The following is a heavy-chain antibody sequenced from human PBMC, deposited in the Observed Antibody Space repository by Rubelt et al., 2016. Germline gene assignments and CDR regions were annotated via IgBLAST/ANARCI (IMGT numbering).Heavy chain of an antibody. CDR2: ISNDGSNK. V-gene: IGHV3-30*04. CDR3: ARLESPLGGY. CDR1: GFTFRNYA. J-gene: IGHJ4*02. D-gene: IGHD3-16*01. Sequence: QVQLVESGGGVVQPGRSLRLSCAVSGFTFRNYAMHWVRQAPGKGLEGVAVISNDGSNKNYEDSVKSRFTISRDNSKNTLYLEMNSLGGEETAVYYCARLESPLGGYWGQGTLVTVSS.